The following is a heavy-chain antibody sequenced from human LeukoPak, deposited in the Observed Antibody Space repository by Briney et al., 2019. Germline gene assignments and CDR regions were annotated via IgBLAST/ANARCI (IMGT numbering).Heavy chain of an antibody. Sequence: PGGSLRLSCAASGFTFSTYAMSWVRQAPGKGLEWVSAISGSDGSTYYADSVNYADSVKGRFTISKDNSKNTLYLQMNSLRAEDTAVYYCATDRWRSAANSFDYWGQGTLVTVSS. CDR1: GFTFSTYA. D-gene: IGHD2-2*01. CDR2: ISGSDGST. J-gene: IGHJ4*02. V-gene: IGHV3-23*01. CDR3: ATDRWRSAANSFDY.